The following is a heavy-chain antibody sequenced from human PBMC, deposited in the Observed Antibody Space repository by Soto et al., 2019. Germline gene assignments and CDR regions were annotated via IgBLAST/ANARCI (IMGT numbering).Heavy chain of an antibody. CDR3: VEYCSSTSCPPR. Sequence: QVQLVQSGAEVKKPGSSVKVSCKASGGTFSSYAISWVRQAPGQGLEWMGGIIPMFGTANYARKFQGRVTISADGATITAVMELSSLRSEDTAGYYCVEYCSSTSCPPRWGQGTLVTVSS. CDR1: GGTFSSYA. CDR2: IIPMFGTA. D-gene: IGHD2-2*01. V-gene: IGHV1-69*01. J-gene: IGHJ4*02.